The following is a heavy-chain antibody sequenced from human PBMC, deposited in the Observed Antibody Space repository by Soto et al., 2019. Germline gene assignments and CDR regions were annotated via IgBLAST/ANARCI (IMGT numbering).Heavy chain of an antibody. CDR1: GYTFTGYY. Sequence: GASVKVSCKASGYTFTGYYMHWVRQAPGQGLEWMGWINPNSGGTNYAQKFQGWVTMTRDTSTSTAYMELSRLRSDDTAVYYCAATAVAGTGTYDHYGMDVWGQGTTVTVSS. J-gene: IGHJ6*02. D-gene: IGHD6-19*01. CDR3: AATAVAGTGTYDHYGMDV. CDR2: INPNSGGT. V-gene: IGHV1-2*04.